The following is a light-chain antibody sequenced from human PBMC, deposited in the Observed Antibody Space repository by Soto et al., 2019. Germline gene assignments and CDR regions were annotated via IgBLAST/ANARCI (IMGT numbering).Light chain of an antibody. CDR1: QSISSH. CDR3: QQRPNWPLT. V-gene: IGKV3-11*01. Sequence: EIVLTQAPAPLSLSPGERATLSGRASQSISSHLAWYQHKPAQAPRLLMYDLSNTATGIPARFSGNGSWTEFTLTICCLEFEDFAVYDCQQRPNWPLTFGGGTKGLIK. CDR2: DLS. J-gene: IGKJ4*01.